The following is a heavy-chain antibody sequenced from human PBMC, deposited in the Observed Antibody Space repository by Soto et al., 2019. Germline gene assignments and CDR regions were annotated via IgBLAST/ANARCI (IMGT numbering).Heavy chain of an antibody. CDR3: ASTTPLYYDFWSGYPELPDY. D-gene: IGHD3-3*01. CDR1: GFTFSSYE. CDR2: ISSSGSTI. J-gene: IGHJ4*02. V-gene: IGHV3-48*03. Sequence: VRLSCAASGFTFSSYEMNWVRQAPGKGLEWVSYISSSGSTIYYADSVKGRFTISRDNAKNSLYLQMNSLRAEDTAVYYCASTTPLYYDFWSGYPELPDYCGQGTLVTVS.